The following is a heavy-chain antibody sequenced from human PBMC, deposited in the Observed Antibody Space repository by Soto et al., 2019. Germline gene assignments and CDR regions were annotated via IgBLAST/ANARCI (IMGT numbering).Heavy chain of an antibody. CDR1: GFSFRSYA. Sequence: GGSLRLSCEASGFSFRSYAMNWVRQAPGKGLEWVSSITNSGSFVYYADSVKGRFTISRDNANDSLFLQLNRLRAEDTAIYFCAREDYSSSKAFDIWGQGTTVTVSS. CDR3: AREDYSSSKAFDI. D-gene: IGHD6-6*01. V-gene: IGHV3-21*01. J-gene: IGHJ3*02. CDR2: ITNSGSFV.